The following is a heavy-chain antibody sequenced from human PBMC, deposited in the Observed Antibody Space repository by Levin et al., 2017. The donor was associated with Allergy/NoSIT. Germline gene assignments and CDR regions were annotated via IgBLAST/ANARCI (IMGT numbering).Heavy chain of an antibody. CDR2: IYYSGST. V-gene: IGHV4-39*01. CDR3: ARLGDGSYYERAFDY. D-gene: IGHD1-26*01. Sequence: SETLSLSCTVSGGSISSGSYYWGWIRQPPGKGLEWIGSIYYSGSTNYNPSLKSRVTISVDTSKNQFSLKLRSVTAADTAVYYCARLGDGSYYERAFDYWGQGTLVTVSS. J-gene: IGHJ4*02. CDR1: GGSISSGSYY.